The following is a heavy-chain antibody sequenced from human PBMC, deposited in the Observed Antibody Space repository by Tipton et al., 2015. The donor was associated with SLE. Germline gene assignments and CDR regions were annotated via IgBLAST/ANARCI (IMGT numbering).Heavy chain of an antibody. CDR2: IYYSGST. CDR1: GGSISSSSYY. V-gene: IGHV4-39*01. Sequence: TLSLTCTVSGGSISSSSYYWGWIRQPPGKGLEWIGSIYYSGSTYYNPSLKSRLTISVDTSKNQFSLKLTSVTAADAAVYYCANTLRDYIGYNWVDPWGQGTLVTVSS. CDR3: ANTLRDYIGYNWVDP. J-gene: IGHJ5*02. D-gene: IGHD4-11*01.